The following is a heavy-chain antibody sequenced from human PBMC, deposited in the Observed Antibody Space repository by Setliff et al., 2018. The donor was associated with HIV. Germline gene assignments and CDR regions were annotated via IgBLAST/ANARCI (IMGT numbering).Heavy chain of an antibody. CDR1: GYEFYGWW. CDR2: IYPDDSNT. J-gene: IGHJ3*02. D-gene: IGHD6-13*01. V-gene: IGHV5-51*01. Sequence: PGESLKISCKTSGYEFYGWWIGWVRQKPGKGLEWMGIIYPDDSNTRYSPSFRGQVTISADMSISTAYLQETFTEASDTAMYYCARGATGNLEALDIWGQGTMVTVSS. CDR3: ARGATGNLEALDI.